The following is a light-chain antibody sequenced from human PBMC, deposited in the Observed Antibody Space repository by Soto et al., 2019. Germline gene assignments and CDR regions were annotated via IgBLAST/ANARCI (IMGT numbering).Light chain of an antibody. V-gene: IGKV1-5*03. CDR1: QNVCNW. J-gene: IGKJ2*01. CDR3: QQYSKEST. Sequence: DVEMTQSPSTLPTSIGDRVTINCRASQNVCNWLAWYQQKPGKAPKLLIYKASRLESGVPSRFSAGGSGTDFTLTINSLQSDDFATYFCQQYSKESTFGQGTKLEIK. CDR2: KAS.